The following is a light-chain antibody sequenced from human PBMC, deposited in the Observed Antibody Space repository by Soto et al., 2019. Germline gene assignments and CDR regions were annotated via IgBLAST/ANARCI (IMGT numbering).Light chain of an antibody. Sequence: DIQMTQSPSTLSGSVGDRVTITCRASQGISSWLAWYQQKPGKAPKLLIYKASTLKSGVPSRFSGSGSGTEFTLTISSLQPGDFATYYCQHYNTYPWTFGQGTKVDIK. CDR1: QGISSW. CDR2: KAS. J-gene: IGKJ1*01. CDR3: QHYNTYPWT. V-gene: IGKV1-5*03.